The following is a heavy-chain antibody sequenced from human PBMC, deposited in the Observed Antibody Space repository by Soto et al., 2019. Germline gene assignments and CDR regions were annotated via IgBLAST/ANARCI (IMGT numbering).Heavy chain of an antibody. J-gene: IGHJ6*02. CDR3: AKVFLRRDWYRRAGMDV. V-gene: IGHV3-9*01. Sequence: PGGSLRLSCAASGFTFDDFAMHWVRQVSGEALEWVAGISWNSASIAYANSVRGRFTISRDNAKNSLFLQMNSLRSEDTAIYYYAKVFLRRDWYRRAGMDVWGQGTTVTVSS. CDR2: ISWNSASI. CDR1: GFTFDDFA. D-gene: IGHD2-21*01.